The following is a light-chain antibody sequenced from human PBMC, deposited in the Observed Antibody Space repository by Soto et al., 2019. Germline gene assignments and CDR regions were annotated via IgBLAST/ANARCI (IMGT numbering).Light chain of an antibody. CDR3: KQYNSYSAT. J-gene: IGKJ1*01. CDR2: KVF. CDR1: QFFISW. V-gene: IGKV1-5*03. Sequence: DIQMTQSPSTLSASVGDRVTITCRAFQFFISWLALYQQKPGKAFKLLIYKVFILESVVLSRFSGIGFGTEFTFTFSSLQPDDFATYYCKQYNSYSATFGQGTKVDIK.